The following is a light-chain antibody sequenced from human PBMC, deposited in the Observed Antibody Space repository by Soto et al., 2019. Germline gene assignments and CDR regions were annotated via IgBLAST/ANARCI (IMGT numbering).Light chain of an antibody. J-gene: IGLJ3*02. V-gene: IGLV1-44*01. CDR2: SNN. CDR1: SSNIGNNP. CDR3: HTWGTGFRV. Sequence: QSVLTQPPSASGTPGQRVTISCSGSSSNIGNNPVNWYQQLPGTAPKVLIYSNNQRSSGVPDRFSGSKSGTSASLAIRGLQSEDETDYYCHTWGTGFRVFGGGTKLTVL.